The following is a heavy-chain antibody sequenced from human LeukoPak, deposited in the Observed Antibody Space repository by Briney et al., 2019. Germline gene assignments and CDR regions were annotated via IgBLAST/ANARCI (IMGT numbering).Heavy chain of an antibody. V-gene: IGHV4-59*08. D-gene: IGHD6-19*01. CDR2: ICYSGST. CDR1: GGSFSGYY. CDR3: ARPGYSSGFSD. Sequence: SETLSLTCAVYGGSFSGYYWSWIRQPPGKGLEWIGYICYSGSTNYNPSLKSRVTISVDTSKNQFSLKLSSVTAADTAVYYCARPGYSSGFSDWGQGTLVTVSS. J-gene: IGHJ4*02.